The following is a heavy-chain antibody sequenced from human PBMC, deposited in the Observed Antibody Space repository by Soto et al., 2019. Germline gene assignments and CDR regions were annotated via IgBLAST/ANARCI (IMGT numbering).Heavy chain of an antibody. D-gene: IGHD2-15*01. CDR1: GYTFTGYF. J-gene: IGHJ5*02. CDR2: INPNSGAT. Sequence: QVQLVQSGAEVKKPGTSVKVSCKASGYTFTGYFIHCLRHAPGQGLEWMGRINPNSGATNQARTFQTRVTMTTATSINTAYMALSSLRSDHTAIYYCANLPPTPDWFDPWGQGTLVTVSS. CDR3: ANLPPTPDWFDP. V-gene: IGHV1-2*06.